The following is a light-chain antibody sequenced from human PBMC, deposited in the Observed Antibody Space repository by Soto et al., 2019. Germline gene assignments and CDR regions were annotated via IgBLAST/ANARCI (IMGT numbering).Light chain of an antibody. CDR2: DSY. Sequence: EVVLTQSPDTLSLSPGERATLSCRTSHSVDISLAWYQQKPGQAPRLLIYDSYNRVTGIPTRFSGSGSGTDFTITISSLEPEDSAVYYCQQRKYWPPLTFGGGTKVEIK. V-gene: IGKV3-11*01. CDR1: HSVDIS. J-gene: IGKJ4*01. CDR3: QQRKYWPPLT.